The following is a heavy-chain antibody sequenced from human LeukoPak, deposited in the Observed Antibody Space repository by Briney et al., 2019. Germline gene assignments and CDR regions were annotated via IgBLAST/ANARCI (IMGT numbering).Heavy chain of an antibody. Sequence: SETLSLTCTVSGDSISSSSYYWGWIRQPPGKGLEWIGSIYYSGSTYYNPSLKSRVTISVDTSKNQFSLKLSSVTAADTAVYYCARGISAYYYYYMDVWGKGTTVTVSS. J-gene: IGHJ6*03. CDR3: ARGISAYYYYYMDV. CDR2: IYYSGST. V-gene: IGHV4-39*07. CDR1: GDSISSSSYY. D-gene: IGHD1-14*01.